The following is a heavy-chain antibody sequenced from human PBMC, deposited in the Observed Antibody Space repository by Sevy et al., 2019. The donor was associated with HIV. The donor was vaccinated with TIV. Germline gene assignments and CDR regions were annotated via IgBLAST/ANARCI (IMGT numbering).Heavy chain of an antibody. V-gene: IGHV3-30*18. Sequence: GGSLRLSCVASGFPLRTYVMHWIRQAPGKRLEWVALISSDGTNKKYADSVKGRFTISRDNSKNTLYLQMNSLRAEDTAVYYCAKAPPQQLSMDGMDVWGQGTTVTVSS. J-gene: IGHJ6*02. CDR2: ISSDGTNK. CDR3: AKAPPQQLSMDGMDV. D-gene: IGHD6-13*01. CDR1: GFPLRTYV.